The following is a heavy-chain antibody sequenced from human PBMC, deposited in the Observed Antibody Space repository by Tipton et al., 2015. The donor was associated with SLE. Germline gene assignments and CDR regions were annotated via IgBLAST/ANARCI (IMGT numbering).Heavy chain of an antibody. J-gene: IGHJ4*02. CDR3: ARGFTDGITTYQQSLRY. Sequence: QSGAEVKKPGSSVTVSCKASGGSFNRYLISWVRQSPGQGLEWMGGIIPVFGTPNYAQNFQDRVTITTDESTSTIYLDRKSLRSEDTALYFCARGFTDGITTYQQSLRYWGQGTLVTVSS. V-gene: IGHV1-69*05. CDR1: GGSFNRYL. CDR2: IIPVFGTP. D-gene: IGHD2/OR15-2a*01.